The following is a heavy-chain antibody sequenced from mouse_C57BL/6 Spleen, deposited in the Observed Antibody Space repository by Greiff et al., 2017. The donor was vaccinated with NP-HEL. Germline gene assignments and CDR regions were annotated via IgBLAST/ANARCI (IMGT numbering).Heavy chain of an antibody. V-gene: IGHV1-54*01. CDR1: GYAFTNYL. CDR3: ARDPFTTGVGGNFDY. Sequence: QVQLQQSGAELVRPGTSVKVSCKASGYAFTNYLIEWVKQRPGQGLEWIGVINPGSGGTNYNEKFKGKATLTADKSSSTAYMQLSSLTSEDSAVYFCARDPFTTGVGGNFDYWGQGTTLTVSS. D-gene: IGHD1-1*01. CDR2: INPGSGGT. J-gene: IGHJ2*01.